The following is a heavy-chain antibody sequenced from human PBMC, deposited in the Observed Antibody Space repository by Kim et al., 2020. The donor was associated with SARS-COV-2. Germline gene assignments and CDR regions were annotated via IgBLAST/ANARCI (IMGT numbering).Heavy chain of an antibody. D-gene: IGHD6-13*01. Sequence: TYDADSVKGRFHISRHNSKTTLYLQMNSLSAEDTAVYYCARGGSWPNYFDYWGQGTLVTVSS. CDR2: T. CDR3: ARGGSWPNYFDY. J-gene: IGHJ4*02. V-gene: IGHV3-53*01.